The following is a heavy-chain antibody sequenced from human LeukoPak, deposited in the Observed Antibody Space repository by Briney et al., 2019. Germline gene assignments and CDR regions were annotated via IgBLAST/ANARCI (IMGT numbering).Heavy chain of an antibody. CDR3: ARARGGYVLDS. J-gene: IGHJ4*02. V-gene: IGHV3-74*03. D-gene: IGHD2-15*01. Sequence: GGSLRLSCAASEFTPSGEWMHWVRQAPGKGLVWVASLKNDGSSAEYANSAQGRFIISRDNGRNTVFLQMDSLTGDDTAIYYFARARGGYVLDSWGQGTQVIVSS. CDR1: EFTPSGEW. CDR2: LKNDGSSA.